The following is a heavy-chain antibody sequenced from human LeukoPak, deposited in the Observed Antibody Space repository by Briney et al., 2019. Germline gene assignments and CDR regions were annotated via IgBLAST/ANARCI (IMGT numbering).Heavy chain of an antibody. CDR3: ATDKIAGSGSIDY. J-gene: IGHJ4*02. CDR2: ISSSGSTI. V-gene: IGHV3-48*03. Sequence: GGSLRLSCAASGFTFSSYEMNWVRQAPGKGLEWVSYISSSGSTIYYADSVKGRFTISRDNAKNSLYLQMNSLRGDDTAVYYCATDKIAGSGSIDYWGQGTLVTVSS. CDR1: GFTFSSYE. D-gene: IGHD3-10*01.